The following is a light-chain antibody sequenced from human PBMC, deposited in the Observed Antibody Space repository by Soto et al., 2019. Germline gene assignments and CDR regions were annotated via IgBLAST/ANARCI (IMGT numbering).Light chain of an antibody. Sequence: QSVLTQPASVSGSPGQSITISCTGTSSDVGGYNYVSWYQQHPGKAPKLMIYDVSNRPSGVSNRFSGSKSGNTASLTISGRQAEDEADYYCSSYTSSSTRVVGGGTKLTVL. CDR3: SSYTSSSTRV. J-gene: IGLJ2*01. CDR2: DVS. CDR1: SSDVGGYNY. V-gene: IGLV2-14*01.